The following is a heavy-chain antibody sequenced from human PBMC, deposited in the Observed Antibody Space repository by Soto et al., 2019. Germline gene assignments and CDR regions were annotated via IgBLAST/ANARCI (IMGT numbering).Heavy chain of an antibody. CDR3: AKVALGIVVVPAPLNWFDP. V-gene: IGHV3-23*01. D-gene: IGHD2-2*01. CDR1: GFTFNTYA. J-gene: IGHJ5*02. CDR2: ISGSGGST. Sequence: GSLRLSCAASGFTFNTYAMSWVRQAPGKGLEWVSAISGSGGSTYYADSVKGRFTISRDNSKNTLYLQMNSLRAEDTAVYYCAKVALGIVVVPAPLNWFDPWGQGTLVTVSS.